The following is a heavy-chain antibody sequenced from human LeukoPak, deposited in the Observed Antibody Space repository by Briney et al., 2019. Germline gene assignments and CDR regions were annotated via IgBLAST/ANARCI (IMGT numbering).Heavy chain of an antibody. J-gene: IGHJ5*02. CDR2: INHSGST. D-gene: IGHD4-17*01. CDR1: GGSFSGYY. CDR3: ARKQYGDYAPSDP. Sequence: SETLSLTCAVYGGSFSGYYRSWIRQPPGKGLEWIGEINHSGSTNYNPSLKSRVTISVDTSKNQFSLKLSSVTAADTAVYYCARKQYGDYAPSDPWGQGTLVTVSS. V-gene: IGHV4-34*01.